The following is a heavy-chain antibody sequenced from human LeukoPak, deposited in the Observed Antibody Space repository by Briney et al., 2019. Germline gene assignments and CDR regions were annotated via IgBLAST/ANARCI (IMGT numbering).Heavy chain of an antibody. CDR3: ARDGGLGYCSGGSCYPAY. J-gene: IGHJ4*02. CDR1: GFTFSSYA. V-gene: IGHV3-30-3*01. CDR2: ISYDGSNK. Sequence: GGSLRLSCAASGFTFSSYAMHWVRQAPGKGLEWVAVISYDGSNKYYADSVKGRFTISRDNSKNTLYLQMNSLRAEDTAVYYCARDGGLGYCSGGSCYPAYWGQGTLVTVSS. D-gene: IGHD2-15*01.